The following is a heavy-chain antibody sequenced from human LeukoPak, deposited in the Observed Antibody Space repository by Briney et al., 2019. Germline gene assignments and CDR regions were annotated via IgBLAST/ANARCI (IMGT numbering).Heavy chain of an antibody. CDR3: ARDGFRCSSTSCRDY. Sequence: PGGSLRLSCTASGYTFSNYAMQWVRQAPGKGLEWVAVISHDGRNKYYADSVKGRFSISRDNSKNTLYLQMNSLRAEDTAVYYCARDGFRCSSTSCRDYWGQGTLVTVSS. D-gene: IGHD2-2*01. CDR2: ISHDGRNK. V-gene: IGHV3-30*04. J-gene: IGHJ4*02. CDR1: GYTFSNYA.